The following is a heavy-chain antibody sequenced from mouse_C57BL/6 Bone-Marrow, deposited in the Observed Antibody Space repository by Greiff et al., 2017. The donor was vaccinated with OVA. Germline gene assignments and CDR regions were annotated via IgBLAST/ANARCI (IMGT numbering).Heavy chain of an antibody. CDR1: GYTFTSYW. CDR2: IDPNSGGT. Sequence: VQLQQPGAELVKPGASVKLSCKASGYTFTSYWMHWVKQRPGRGLEWIVRIDPNSGGTKYNEKFKSKATLTVDKPSSTAYMQLSSLTSEDSAVYYCARSNWDVGPYFDVWGTGTTVTVSS. CDR3: ARSNWDVGPYFDV. J-gene: IGHJ1*03. V-gene: IGHV1-72*01. D-gene: IGHD4-1*01.